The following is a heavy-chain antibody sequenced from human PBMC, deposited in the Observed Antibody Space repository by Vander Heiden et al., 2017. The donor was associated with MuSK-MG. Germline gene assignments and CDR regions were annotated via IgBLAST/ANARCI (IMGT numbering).Heavy chain of an antibody. CDR2: ISWNSGSI. CDR3: AKDKYPGTSDHFDY. Sequence: EVQLVESGGGMVQRGGSLSLSWAASGSPFDDYAMHGVREAPGKGLEWVSGISWNSGSIGYADSVKGRFTISRDNAKNSLYLQMNSLRAEDTALYYCAKDKYPGTSDHFDYWGQGTLVTVSS. J-gene: IGHJ4*02. D-gene: IGHD1-1*01. CDR1: GSPFDDYA. V-gene: IGHV3-9*01.